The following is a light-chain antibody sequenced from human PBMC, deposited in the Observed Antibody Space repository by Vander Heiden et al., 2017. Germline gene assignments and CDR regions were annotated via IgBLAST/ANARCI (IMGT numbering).Light chain of an antibody. CDR1: SNDVGGYDY. CDR2: DVS. J-gene: IGLJ3*02. Sequence: GSPGQSITISCTGTSNDVGGYDYVSWYQQHPGKAPKFMIYDVSNRPSGVSSRFSGSKSGNTASLTISGHQAEDEANYYCSSYTSSNTLLFGGGTKLTVL. CDR3: SSYTSSNTLL. V-gene: IGLV2-14*04.